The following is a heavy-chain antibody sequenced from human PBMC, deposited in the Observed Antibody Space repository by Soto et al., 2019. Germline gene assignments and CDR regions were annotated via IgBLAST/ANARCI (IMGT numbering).Heavy chain of an antibody. CDR1: GFTFSSYA. D-gene: IGHD6-19*01. CDR2: ISYDGSNK. J-gene: IGHJ6*02. CDR3: ARMYSSGWYDYYYYGMDV. Sequence: GGSLRLSCAASGFTFSSYAMHWFRQAPGKGLEWVAVISYDGSNKYYADSVKGRFTISRDNSKNTLYLQMNSLRAEDTAVYYCARMYSSGWYDYYYYGMDVWGQGTTVTVSS. V-gene: IGHV3-30-3*01.